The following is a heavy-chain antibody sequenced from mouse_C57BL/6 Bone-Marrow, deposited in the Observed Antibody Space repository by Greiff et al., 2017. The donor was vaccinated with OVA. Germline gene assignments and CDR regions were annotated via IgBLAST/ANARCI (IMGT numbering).Heavy chain of an antibody. V-gene: IGHV5-17*01. D-gene: IGHD2-5*01. CDR2: ISSGSSTI. CDR3: ASCYYSNSMDY. Sequence: EVQLVESGGGLVKPGGSLKLSCAASGFTFSDYGMHWVRQAPEKGLEWVAYISSGSSTIYYADTVKGRFTISRDNAKNTLFLQMTSLRSEDTAMYYCASCYYSNSMDYWGQGTSVTVSS. CDR1: GFTFSDYG. J-gene: IGHJ4*01.